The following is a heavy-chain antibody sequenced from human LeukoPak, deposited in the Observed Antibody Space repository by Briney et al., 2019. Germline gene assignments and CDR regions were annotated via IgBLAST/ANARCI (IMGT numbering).Heavy chain of an antibody. J-gene: IGHJ4*02. Sequence: LSLTCSVSGYAISSGYHWGWIRQPPGKGLEWVSYISTSDSTIYYADSVKGRFTISRDNAKNSLYLQMNSLRAEDTAIYYCARDFGYYGSGSYPDCFDYWGQGTLVTVSS. CDR3: ARDFGYYGSGSYPDCFDY. D-gene: IGHD3-10*01. CDR1: GYAISSGYH. CDR2: ISTSDSTI. V-gene: IGHV3-11*04.